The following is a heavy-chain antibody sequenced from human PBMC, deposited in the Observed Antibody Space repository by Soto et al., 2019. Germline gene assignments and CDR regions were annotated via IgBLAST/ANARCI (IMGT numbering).Heavy chain of an antibody. J-gene: IGHJ2*01. Sequence: EVQLVESGGGLVQPGGSLRLSCAASGFTFGPYWMTWVRQAPGKGLEWVAKIKPDGSEKYYVDSVKGRFTISRDNTKTSLYLQMNSLRAEDTAVYYCARPHTVAGSSYWCFDLWGRGTLVTVSS. CDR3: ARPHTVAGSSYWCFDL. CDR2: IKPDGSEK. CDR1: GFTFGPYW. D-gene: IGHD4-17*01. V-gene: IGHV3-7*01.